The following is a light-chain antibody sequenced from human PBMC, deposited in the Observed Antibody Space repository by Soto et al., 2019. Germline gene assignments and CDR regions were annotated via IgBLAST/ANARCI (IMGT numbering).Light chain of an antibody. V-gene: IGKV3-20*01. CDR3: QQYGRT. CDR1: QSVSSSY. J-gene: IGKJ1*01. CDR2: GAS. Sequence: EIVLTQSPGTLSLSPGERATLSCRASQSVSSSYLAWYQQKPGQAPRLLIYGASSRATGIPDRFSGSGSGTDFTLTISRLEPEDFAVYYCQQYGRTVGQGTKGESK.